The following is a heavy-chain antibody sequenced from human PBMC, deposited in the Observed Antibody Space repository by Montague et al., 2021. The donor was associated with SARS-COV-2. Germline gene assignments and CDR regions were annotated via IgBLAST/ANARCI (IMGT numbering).Heavy chain of an antibody. Sequence: SETLSLTCSVSGGSISSDYWSWIRQSPGKGLEWIGYINHRGTTNYNPSLKSRVTLSVDTSKNQFSLKLISVTAADTAVYFCAREDRWIWFDPWGQGVLVTVSS. CDR3: AREDRWIWFDP. J-gene: IGHJ5*02. CDR2: INHRGTT. V-gene: IGHV4-59*01. D-gene: IGHD5-24*01. CDR1: GGSISSDY.